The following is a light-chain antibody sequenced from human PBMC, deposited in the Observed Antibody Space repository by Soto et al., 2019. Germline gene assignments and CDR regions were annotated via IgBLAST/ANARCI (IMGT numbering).Light chain of an antibody. Sequence: QSVLTQPPSASGTPGQRVTISCSGSTSNIGSNSVHWFQQLPGTAPKLLISTTNQRPSGVPERFSGSKSGTSASLAISGLQSEDEADYYCAAWDDSLNGHVFGTGTKVTVL. CDR3: AAWDDSLNGHV. J-gene: IGLJ1*01. CDR2: TTN. V-gene: IGLV1-44*01. CDR1: TSNIGSNS.